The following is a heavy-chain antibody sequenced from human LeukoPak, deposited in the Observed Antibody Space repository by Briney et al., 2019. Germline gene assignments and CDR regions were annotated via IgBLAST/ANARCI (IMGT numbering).Heavy chain of an antibody. V-gene: IGHV1-18*01. Sequence: ASVKVSCKASGYTFSSYGISWVRQAPGQGLERMGWISAYNGNTNYAQKLQGRVTMTTDTSTNTAYMELRSLRSDDTAIYYCARKGNDNWNYDADYWGQGTLVTVSS. CDR1: GYTFSSYG. CDR2: ISAYNGNT. D-gene: IGHD1-7*01. J-gene: IGHJ4*02. CDR3: ARKGNDNWNYDADY.